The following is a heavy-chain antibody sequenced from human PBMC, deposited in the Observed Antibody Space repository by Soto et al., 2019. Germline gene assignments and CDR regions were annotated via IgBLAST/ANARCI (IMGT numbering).Heavy chain of an antibody. CDR1: GFTFNTYA. CDR3: AKYRVDYYYGMDV. Sequence: GGSLRLSCAASGFTFNTYAMSWVRQAPGKGLEWVSGISGSGSSTYYADSVRGRFSISRDNSKNTLYLQMNSLRAEDTAVYYCAKYRVDYYYGMDVWGQGTTVTV. CDR2: ISGSGSST. D-gene: IGHD3-10*01. J-gene: IGHJ6*02. V-gene: IGHV3-23*01.